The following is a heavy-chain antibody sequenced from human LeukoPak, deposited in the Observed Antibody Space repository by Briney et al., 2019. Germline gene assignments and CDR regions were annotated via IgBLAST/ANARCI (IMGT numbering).Heavy chain of an antibody. J-gene: IGHJ4*02. D-gene: IGHD6-19*01. CDR1: GFTVSSNY. Sequence: GGSLRLSCAASGFTVSSNYMHWVRQAPGKGLEWVAVISYDGSNKYYADSVKGRFTISRDNSKNTLYLQMNSLRAEDTAVYYCAKGRSGWYLDRRNLFDYWGQGTLVTVSS. CDR2: ISYDGSNK. CDR3: AKGRSGWYLDRRNLFDY. V-gene: IGHV3-30*18.